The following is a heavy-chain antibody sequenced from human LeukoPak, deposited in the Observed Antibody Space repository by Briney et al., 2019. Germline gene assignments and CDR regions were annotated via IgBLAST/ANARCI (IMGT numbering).Heavy chain of an antibody. Sequence: PGGSLRLSCAASGFTFSSYAMSWVRQDPGKGLQWVSGISGSGGSTYYADSVKGRFTISRDNSINTLFLQMNSLRAEDTAVYYCAKAEEKGSSRPFNYCDQGSLLTVSS. V-gene: IGHV3-23*01. D-gene: IGHD6-19*01. CDR3: AKAEEKGSSRPFNY. CDR1: GFTFSSYA. CDR2: ISGSGGST. J-gene: IGHJ4*02.